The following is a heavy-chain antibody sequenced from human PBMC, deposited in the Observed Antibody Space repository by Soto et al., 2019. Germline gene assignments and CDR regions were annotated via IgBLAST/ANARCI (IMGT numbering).Heavy chain of an antibody. J-gene: IGHJ6*02. CDR1: GFTFSSYS. D-gene: IGHD2-2*01. V-gene: IGHV3-48*02. CDR2: ISSSSSTI. Sequence: PGGSLRLSCAASGFTFSSYSMNWVRQAPGKGLEWVSYISSSSSTIYYADSVKGRFTISRDNAKNSLYLQMNSLRDEDTAVYYCARSKYCSSTSCYRGGALMWRYYGMDVWGQGTTVTVSS. CDR3: ARSKYCSSTSCYRGGALMWRYYGMDV.